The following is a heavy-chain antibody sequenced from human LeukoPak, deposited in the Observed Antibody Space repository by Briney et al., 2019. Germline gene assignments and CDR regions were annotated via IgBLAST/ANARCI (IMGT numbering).Heavy chain of an antibody. CDR1: GGSFSGYY. Sequence: SETLSLTCAVHGGSFSGYYWSWIRQPPGKGLEWIGEINHSGSTNYNPSLKSRVAISVDTSKNQFSLKLSSVTAADTAVYYCAGLRPATPTNWGQGTLVTVSP. V-gene: IGHV4-34*01. D-gene: IGHD2-2*01. CDR2: INHSGST. CDR3: AGLRPATPTN. J-gene: IGHJ4*02.